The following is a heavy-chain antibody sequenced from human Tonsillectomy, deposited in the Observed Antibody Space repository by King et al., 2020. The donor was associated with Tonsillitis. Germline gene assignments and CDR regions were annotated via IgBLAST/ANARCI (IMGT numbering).Heavy chain of an antibody. Sequence: VQLVESGGGVVQPGTSPRLSCAASGFTFRNYGMHWVRQAPGKGLEWVAVVSFDGSTTYYGDSVKGRFTISRDNSKDTLYLQMNSLRTEDTAMYYCAKPTLGGGNSFLIEWWGQGTLVTVSS. CDR2: VSFDGSTT. CDR3: AKPTLGGGNSFLIEW. V-gene: IGHV3-30*18. J-gene: IGHJ4*02. CDR1: GFTFRNYG. D-gene: IGHD3-3*01.